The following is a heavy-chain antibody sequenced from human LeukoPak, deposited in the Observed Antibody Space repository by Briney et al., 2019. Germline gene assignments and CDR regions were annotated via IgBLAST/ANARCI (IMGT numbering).Heavy chain of an antibody. CDR2: ISAYNGNT. J-gene: IGHJ4*02. D-gene: IGHD3-9*01. CDR3: ARDRSYYDILTGYYSPYDY. Sequence: ASVKVSCKASGYTFTSYGISWVRQAPGQGLEWMGWISAYNGNTNYAQKLQGRVTMTTGTSTSTAYMELRSLRSDDTAVYYCARDRSYYDILTGYYSPYDYWGQGTLVTVSS. V-gene: IGHV1-18*01. CDR1: GYTFTSYG.